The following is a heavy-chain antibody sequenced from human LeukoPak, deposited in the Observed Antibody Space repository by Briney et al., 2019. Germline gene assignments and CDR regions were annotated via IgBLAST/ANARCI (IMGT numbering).Heavy chain of an antibody. CDR2: INPNSGGT. CDR1: GYTLTGYY. D-gene: IGHD2-2*01. Sequence: GASVKVSCKASGYTLTGYYMHWVRQAPGQGLEWMGWINPNSGGTNYAQKFQGRVTMTRDTSISTAYMELSRLRSDDTAVYYCASVLRCSSTSCVDYWGQGTLVTVSS. V-gene: IGHV1-2*02. CDR3: ASVLRCSSTSCVDY. J-gene: IGHJ4*02.